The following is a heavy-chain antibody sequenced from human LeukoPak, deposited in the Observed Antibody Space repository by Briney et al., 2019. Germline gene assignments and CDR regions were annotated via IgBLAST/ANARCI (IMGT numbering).Heavy chain of an antibody. Sequence: PSETLSLTCTVSGGSISSGGYYWSWLRQHPGKGLEWIGYIYYSGSTYYNPSLKSRVTISVDTSKNQFSLKLSSVTAADTAVYYCARGEVNPHLDYWGQGTLVTVSS. CDR3: ARGEVNPHLDY. CDR1: GGSISSGGYY. V-gene: IGHV4-31*03. J-gene: IGHJ4*02. D-gene: IGHD1-26*01. CDR2: IYYSGST.